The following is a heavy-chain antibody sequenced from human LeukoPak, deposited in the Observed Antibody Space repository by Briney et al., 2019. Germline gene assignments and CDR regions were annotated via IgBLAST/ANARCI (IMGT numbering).Heavy chain of an antibody. CDR2: IIPILGIA. Sequence: ASVKVSCKASGGTFSSYAISWVRQAPGQGLEWMGRIIPILGIANYAQKFQGRVTITADKSTGTAYMELSSLRSEDTAVYYCARETYYYGSGSYYGMDVWGQGTTVTVSS. J-gene: IGHJ6*02. D-gene: IGHD3-10*01. V-gene: IGHV1-69*04. CDR1: GGTFSSYA. CDR3: ARETYYYGSGSYYGMDV.